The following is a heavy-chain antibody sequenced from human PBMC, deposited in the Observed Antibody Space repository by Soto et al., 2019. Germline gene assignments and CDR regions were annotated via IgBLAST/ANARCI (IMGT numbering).Heavy chain of an antibody. D-gene: IGHD1-26*01. CDR3: ARARIVGATEDY. CDR1: GFTFSSYS. Sequence: EVQLVESGGGLVKPGGSLRLSCAASGFTFSSYSMNWVRQAPGKGLEWVSSISSSSSYIYYADSVKGRYTISRDNAKNSLYLQMNSLRAEDTAVYYCARARIVGATEDYWGQGTLVTVCS. V-gene: IGHV3-21*01. J-gene: IGHJ4*02. CDR2: ISSSSSYI.